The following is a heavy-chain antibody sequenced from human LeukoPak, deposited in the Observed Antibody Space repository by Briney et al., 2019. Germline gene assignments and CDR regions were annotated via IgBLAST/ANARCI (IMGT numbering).Heavy chain of an antibody. V-gene: IGHV1-69*05. CDR2: IIPIFGTA. J-gene: IGHJ6*03. CDR1: GGTFSSYA. Sequence: SVKVSCKASGGTFSSYAISWVRQAPGQGLEWMGGIIPIFGTANYAQKFQGRVTITTDESTSTAYMELSSLRSEDTAVYYCARGGKKTDDFWSCYYPNYYFYLDVWGKGTTVTVSS. D-gene: IGHD3-3*01. CDR3: ARGGKKTDDFWSCYYPNYYFYLDV.